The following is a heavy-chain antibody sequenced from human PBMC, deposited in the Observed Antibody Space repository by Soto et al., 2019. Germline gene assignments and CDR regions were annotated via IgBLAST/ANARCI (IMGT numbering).Heavy chain of an antibody. J-gene: IGHJ6*02. CDR3: ATLEATTNYFYFGMDV. CDR1: ENSFTNYW. CDR2: IYPGDSNT. V-gene: IGHV5-51*01. Sequence: GASLKISCQGSENSFTNYWIAWVRQMPGKGLEWMGIIYPGDSNTRYSPSFQGQVTISADKSISTAYLQWSSLKASDTAMYYCATLEATTNYFYFGMDVWGQGTTVTVSS. D-gene: IGHD1-1*01.